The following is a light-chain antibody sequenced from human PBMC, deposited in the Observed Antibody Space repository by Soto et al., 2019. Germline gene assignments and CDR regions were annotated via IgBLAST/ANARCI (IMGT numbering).Light chain of an antibody. V-gene: IGKV3-20*01. Sequence: EVVLKQSPGTLSLSAGERATLSCRASQSVARNYLAWYQQKPGQAPRLLIYAATTRAAGIPDRFSGSGSGTDFTLTNSRLEPEDFGVFFCHHYGRSPIFTFGPGTTVDMK. CDR2: AAT. CDR1: QSVARNY. J-gene: IGKJ3*01. CDR3: HHYGRSPIFT.